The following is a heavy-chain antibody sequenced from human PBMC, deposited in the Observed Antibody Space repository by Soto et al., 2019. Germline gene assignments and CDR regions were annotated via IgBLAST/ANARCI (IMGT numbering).Heavy chain of an antibody. CDR3: ARAPYAVTIFGVGYYFDY. D-gene: IGHD3-3*01. J-gene: IGHJ4*02. CDR2: IYYSGST. Sequence: PSETLSLTCTVSGGSISSYYWSWIRQPPGKGLEWIGYIYYSGSTNYNPSLKSRVTISVDTSKNQFSLKLSSVTAADTAMYYCARAPYAVTIFGVGYYFDYWGQGTLVTVSS. V-gene: IGHV4-59*01. CDR1: GGSISSYY.